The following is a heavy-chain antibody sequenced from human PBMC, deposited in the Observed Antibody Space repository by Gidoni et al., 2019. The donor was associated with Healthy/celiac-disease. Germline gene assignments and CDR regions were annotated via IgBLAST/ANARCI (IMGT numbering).Heavy chain of an antibody. Sequence: QVQLVQSGAEVKKPGASVKVSCKASGYTFTGYYMHWVRQAPGQGLEWTGWINPNRGGTNYAQKFQGRVTMTRDTSISTAYMELSRLRSDDTAVYYCAREKDIVVVVAATPYFDYWGQGTLVTVSS. J-gene: IGHJ4*02. CDR2: INPNRGGT. CDR3: AREKDIVVVVAATPYFDY. D-gene: IGHD2-15*01. V-gene: IGHV1-2*02. CDR1: GYTFTGYY.